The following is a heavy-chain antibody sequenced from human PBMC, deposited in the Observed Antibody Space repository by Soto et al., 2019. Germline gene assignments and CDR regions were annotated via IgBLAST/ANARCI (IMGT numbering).Heavy chain of an antibody. D-gene: IGHD2-2*01. Sequence: LRLSCSVSGFTFSRFGMHWVRQAPGKGLEWVALISHDGNIKYYSDSVRGRFTISRDNSRTTLFLQMNSLGPEDTAIYFCAKTIVPAAVRPIDYWGLGTLVTVSS. J-gene: IGHJ4*02. CDR2: ISHDGNIK. V-gene: IGHV3-30*18. CDR1: GFTFSRFG. CDR3: AKTIVPAAVRPIDY.